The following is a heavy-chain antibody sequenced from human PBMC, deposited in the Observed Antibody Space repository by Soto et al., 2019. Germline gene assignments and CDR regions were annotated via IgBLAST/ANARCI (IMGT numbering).Heavy chain of an antibody. J-gene: IGHJ6*02. Sequence: QVQLVQSGAEVKKPGASVKVSCKASGYTFTSYGISWVRQAPGQGLGWMGWISAYNGNTNYAKKLQGRVTMTTDTSTSTAYMELRSLRSDDTAVYYCARDGSIAARSGPPHNYYYYGMDVWGQGTTVTVSS. V-gene: IGHV1-18*01. D-gene: IGHD6-6*01. CDR2: ISAYNGNT. CDR3: ARDGSIAARSGPPHNYYYYGMDV. CDR1: GYTFTSYG.